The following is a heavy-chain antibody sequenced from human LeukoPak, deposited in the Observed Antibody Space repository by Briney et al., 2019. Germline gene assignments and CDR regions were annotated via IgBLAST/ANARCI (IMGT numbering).Heavy chain of an antibody. CDR2: IYHSGDT. CDR3: ARQSWVGSSGWRNEDTYYFDY. D-gene: IGHD6-19*01. V-gene: IGHV4-39*01. J-gene: IGHJ4*02. Sequence: SETLSLTCTVSGGSISSYYWDWIRQSPGKGLEWIGSIYHSGDTSYNPSLKNRVTISVDTSKNQFSLRLTSVTATDTAIYYCARQSWVGSSGWRNEDTYYFDYWGQGTLVTVSS. CDR1: GGSISSYY.